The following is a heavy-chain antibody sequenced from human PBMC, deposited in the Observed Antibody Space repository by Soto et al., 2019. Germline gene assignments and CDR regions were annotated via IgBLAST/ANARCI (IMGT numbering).Heavy chain of an antibody. CDR3: ARASSVVVVVAATEIDY. D-gene: IGHD2-15*01. Sequence: ASVKVSCKASGYTFTSYAMHWVRQAPGQRLEWMGWINAGNGNTKYSQKFQGRVTTTRDTSASTAYMELSSLRSEDTAVYYCARASSVVVVVAATEIDYWGQGTLVTVSS. V-gene: IGHV1-3*01. CDR2: INAGNGNT. CDR1: GYTFTSYA. J-gene: IGHJ4*02.